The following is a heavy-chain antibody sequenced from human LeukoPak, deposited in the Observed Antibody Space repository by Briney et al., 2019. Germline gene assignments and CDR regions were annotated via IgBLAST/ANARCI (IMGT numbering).Heavy chain of an antibody. V-gene: IGHV3-30-3*01. Sequence: PGRSLRLSCAASGFTFSSYAMHWVRQAPGKGLEWVAVISYDGSNKYYADSVKGRFTISRDNSKNTLYLQMNSLRAEDTAVYYCAKERQQRPGGPFDYWGQGTLVTVSS. CDR1: GFTFSSYA. D-gene: IGHD3-16*01. CDR3: AKERQQRPGGPFDY. CDR2: ISYDGSNK. J-gene: IGHJ4*02.